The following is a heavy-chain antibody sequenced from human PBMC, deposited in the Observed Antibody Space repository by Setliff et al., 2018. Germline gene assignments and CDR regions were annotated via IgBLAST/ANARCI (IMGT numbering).Heavy chain of an antibody. CDR2: INPSGGST. J-gene: IGHJ4*02. Sequence: ASVKVSCKASGYTFTSYYMHWVRQAPGQGLEWMGIINPSGGSTSYAQKFQGRVTMTRDTSTSTVYMELSSLRSEDTAVYYCARSLLSDYDFWSGYNDYWGQGTQVTVS. CDR3: ARSLLSDYDFWSGYNDY. D-gene: IGHD3-3*01. CDR1: GYTFTSYY. V-gene: IGHV1-46*01.